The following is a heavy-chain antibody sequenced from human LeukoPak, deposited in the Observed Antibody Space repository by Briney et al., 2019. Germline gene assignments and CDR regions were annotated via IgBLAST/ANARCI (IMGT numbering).Heavy chain of an antibody. CDR2: IFHSGST. CDR3: TREYGFMTTVFHAFDI. CDR1: GGSISSSSYY. J-gene: IGHJ3*02. Sequence: SETLSLTCTVSGGSISSSSYYWGWIRQPPGKGLEWIGEIFHSGSTNYNPSLKSRVTMSVDKSKNQFSLKLSSVTAADTAIYYCTREYGFMTTVFHAFDIWGQGTMVTVSS. V-gene: IGHV4-39*07. D-gene: IGHD4-17*01.